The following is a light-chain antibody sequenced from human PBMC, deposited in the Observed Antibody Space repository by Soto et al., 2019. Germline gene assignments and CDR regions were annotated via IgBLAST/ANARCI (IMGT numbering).Light chain of an antibody. CDR2: LEGSGSY. CDR1: SGHSSYI. Sequence: QAVVTQSSSASASLGSSVKLTCTLSSGHSSYIIAWHQQQPGKAPRYLMKLEGSGSYNKGSGVPDRFSGSSSGADRYLTISNLQSEDEADYYCETWDSNTHEFGGGTKLTVL. J-gene: IGLJ2*01. V-gene: IGLV4-60*03. CDR3: ETWDSNTHE.